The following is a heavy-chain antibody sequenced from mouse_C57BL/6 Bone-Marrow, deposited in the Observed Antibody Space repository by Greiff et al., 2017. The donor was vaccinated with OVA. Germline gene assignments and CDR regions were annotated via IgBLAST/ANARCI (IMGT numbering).Heavy chain of an antibody. CDR2: INPNNGGT. V-gene: IGHV1-22*01. CDR1: GYTFTDYN. Sequence: VQLKESGPELVKPGASVKMSCKASGYTFTDYNMPWVKQSHGKSLEWIGYINPNNGGTSYNQKFKGKATLTVNKSSSTAYMELRSLTSEDSAVYYCARLPTRTWYFDVWGTGTTVTVSS. J-gene: IGHJ1*03. D-gene: IGHD4-1*02. CDR3: ARLPTRTWYFDV.